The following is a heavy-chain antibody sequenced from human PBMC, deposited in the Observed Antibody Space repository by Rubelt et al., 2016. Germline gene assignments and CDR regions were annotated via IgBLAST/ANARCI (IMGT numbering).Heavy chain of an antibody. CDR2: INNSGST. Sequence: QVQLQQWGAGLLKPSETLSLTCAVYGGSFSGYYWSWIRQPPGKGLEWIGEINNSGSTNYNPSLKRRFTVSVDTSKNQLSPKLSSVTASETAVYYCARGLRGYSYGYIIFDYWGQGTLVTVSS. J-gene: IGHJ4*02. CDR3: ARGLRGYSYGYIIFDY. V-gene: IGHV4-34*01. D-gene: IGHD5-18*01. CDR1: GGSFSGYY.